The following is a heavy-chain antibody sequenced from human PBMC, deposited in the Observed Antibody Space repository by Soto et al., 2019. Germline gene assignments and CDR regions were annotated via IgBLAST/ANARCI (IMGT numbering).Heavy chain of an antibody. CDR3: ARCPIVVVPAAIGYYYYYMDV. D-gene: IGHD2-2*01. J-gene: IGHJ6*03. V-gene: IGHV1-8*01. Sequence: ASVKVSCKASGYTFTSYDINWVRQATGQGLEWMGWMNPNSGNTGYAQKFQGRVTMTRNTSISTAYMELSSLRSEDTAVYYCARCPIVVVPAAIGYYYYYMDVWGKGTTVTVSS. CDR1: GYTFTSYD. CDR2: MNPNSGNT.